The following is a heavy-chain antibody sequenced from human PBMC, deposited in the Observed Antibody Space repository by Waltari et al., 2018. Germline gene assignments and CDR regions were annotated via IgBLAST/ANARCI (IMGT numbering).Heavy chain of an antibody. V-gene: IGHV1-46*01. CDR2: INPSGGST. CDR3: ARGAAVTFGGVIAQY. CDR1: GYTFTSYY. D-gene: IGHD3-16*02. J-gene: IGHJ4*02. Sequence: QVQLVQSGAEVKKPGASVKVSCKASGYTFTSYYMHWVRPAPGQGLAWMGIINPSGGSTSYAQKFQGRVTMTRDTSTSTVYMELSSLRSEDTAVYYCARGAAVTFGGVIAQYWGQGTLVTVSS.